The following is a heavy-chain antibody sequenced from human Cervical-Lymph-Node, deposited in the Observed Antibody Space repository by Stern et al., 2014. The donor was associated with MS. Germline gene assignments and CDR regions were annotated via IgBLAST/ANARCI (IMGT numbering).Heavy chain of an antibody. D-gene: IGHD3-10*01. CDR3: ARGVLGFGEFPYGMDV. V-gene: IGHV4-4*07. CDR1: GGSIRSYY. Sequence: QVQLQESGPALVKPSETLSLTCRVSGGSIRSYYSSWVRQPAGTGLACIGRLNTLGGTNFTPSRRIRLTMSVDSSKTQFSLKLKSGTAADTAVYYCARGVLGFGEFPYGMDVWGQGTTVTVAS. CDR2: LNTLGGT. J-gene: IGHJ6*02.